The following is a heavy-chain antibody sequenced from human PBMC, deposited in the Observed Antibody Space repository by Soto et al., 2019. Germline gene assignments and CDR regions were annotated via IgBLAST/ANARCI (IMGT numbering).Heavy chain of an antibody. CDR2: IRDSDSGGTT. J-gene: IGHJ4*02. CDR1: GFTFSSCA. CDR3: AKVRVGIEVDFDY. V-gene: IGHV3-23*01. Sequence: EVQLLESGGGLVQPGGSLRLSCAASGFTFSSCAMSWVRQAPAKGLEWVSAIRDSDSGGTTYYADSVKGRFTISRDDSKNTLYLQMSSLRAEDTAMYCCAKVRVGIEVDFDYWGQVALVTVSS. D-gene: IGHD2-21*01.